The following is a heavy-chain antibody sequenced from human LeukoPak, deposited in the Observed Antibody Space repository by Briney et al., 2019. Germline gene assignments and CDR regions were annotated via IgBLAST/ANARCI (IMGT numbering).Heavy chain of an antibody. Sequence: GGSLRLSCAASGFTVSSNYMNWVRQAPGKGLEWVSVIYSGGSTYYADSVKGRFTISRDNSKNTLYLQMNSPRDEDTAVYYCARGSSRGTNYYYYGMDVWGQGTTVTVSS. D-gene: IGHD3-10*01. CDR1: GFTVSSNY. CDR3: ARGSSRGTNYYYYGMDV. J-gene: IGHJ6*02. CDR2: IYSGGST. V-gene: IGHV3-66*01.